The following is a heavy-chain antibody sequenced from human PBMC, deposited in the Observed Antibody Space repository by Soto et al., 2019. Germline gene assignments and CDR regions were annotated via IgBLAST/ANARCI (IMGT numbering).Heavy chain of an antibody. V-gene: IGHV3-23*01. CDR2: ITASGDTT. CDR1: GSTVSSNY. J-gene: IGHJ3*02. CDR3: AKVRPLRDCTRTSCLGAFDI. Sequence: GSLRLSCAASGSTVSSNYMSRLRQAPGKGLEWDSAITASGDTTYYADSVKGRFTISRDNSKSTMYLQMNSLRAEDTAVYYCAKVRPLRDCTRTSCLGAFDIWGQGTMVTVSS. D-gene: IGHD2-2*01.